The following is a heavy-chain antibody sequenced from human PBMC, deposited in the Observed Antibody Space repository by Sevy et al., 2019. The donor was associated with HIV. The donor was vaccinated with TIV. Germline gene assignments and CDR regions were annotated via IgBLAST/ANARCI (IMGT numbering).Heavy chain of an antibody. J-gene: IGHJ1*01. CDR1: EFIFNDAW. D-gene: IGHD6-19*01. Sequence: GGSLRLSCVASEFIFNDAWMHWVRQAPGKGLEWVGRIKSNIDGAAIDYAAPVKGRVTISREDSKNKVFLQMNSLKSEDTAVYFCTTKGRECSGIGCQVSRGQGTQVTVSS. CDR3: TTKGRECSGIGCQVS. CDR2: IKSNIDGAAI. V-gene: IGHV3-15*01.